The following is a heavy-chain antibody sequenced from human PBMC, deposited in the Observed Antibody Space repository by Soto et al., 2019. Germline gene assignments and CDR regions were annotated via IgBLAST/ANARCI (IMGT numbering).Heavy chain of an antibody. CDR2: ITGSGGGP. CDR1: GFTFSRYA. D-gene: IGHD2-15*01. J-gene: IGHJ4*02. CDR3: AILFVALACHSVY. Sequence: GGSLRLSCTASGFTFSRYAMAWVRQAPGKGLEWFSSITGSGGGPYYAVSVKGRFTIFRDTAKNTRYLQMNNLRAADTAVYYSAILFVALACHSVYWGQGTL. V-gene: IGHV3-23*01.